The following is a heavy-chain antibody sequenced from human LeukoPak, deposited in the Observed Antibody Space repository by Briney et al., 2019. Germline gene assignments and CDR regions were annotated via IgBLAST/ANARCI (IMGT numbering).Heavy chain of an antibody. Sequence: SETLSLTCAVYGGSLSGYYWSWIRQPPGKGLEWIGEINHSGSTNYNPSLKSRVTISVDTSKNQFSLKLSSVTAADTAVYYCARALRYFDWLLFQGSPTPNWFDPWGQGTLVTVSS. CDR3: ARALRYFDWLLFQGSPTPNWFDP. V-gene: IGHV4-34*01. J-gene: IGHJ5*02. CDR1: GGSLSGYY. CDR2: INHSGST. D-gene: IGHD3-9*01.